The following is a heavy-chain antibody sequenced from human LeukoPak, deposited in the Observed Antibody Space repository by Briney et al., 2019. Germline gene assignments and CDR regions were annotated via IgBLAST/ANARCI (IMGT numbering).Heavy chain of an antibody. D-gene: IGHD6-25*01. V-gene: IGHV4-4*09. J-gene: IGHJ3*01. CDR2: IFHNGNT. CDR3: VRKAANSGAFDV. Sequence: SETLSLTCTVSGGSISPYYWSWIRQPPGKGLEWIGYIFHNGNTNYNPSLKSRVTILVDRSKNQFSLKLSSVTAADTVVYYCVRKAANSGAFDVWALGTMVTVSS. CDR1: GGSISPYY.